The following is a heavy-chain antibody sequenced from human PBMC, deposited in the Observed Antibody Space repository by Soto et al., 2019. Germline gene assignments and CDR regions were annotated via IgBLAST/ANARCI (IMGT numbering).Heavy chain of an antibody. V-gene: IGHV2-5*02. CDR2: IYWDDAK. CDR1: GFSLTTRGVG. CDR3: AHIPNYYPYDWFDP. Sequence: QITLKESGPTLVKPTQTLTLTCTFSGFSLTTRGVGVGWIRQPPGKALECLALIYWDDAKRYSPSLQSRLSTSKDTSKNQVVLTMTNVDPVDTATYYCAHIPNYYPYDWFDPWGQGTLVSVSS. J-gene: IGHJ5*02. D-gene: IGHD3-10*01.